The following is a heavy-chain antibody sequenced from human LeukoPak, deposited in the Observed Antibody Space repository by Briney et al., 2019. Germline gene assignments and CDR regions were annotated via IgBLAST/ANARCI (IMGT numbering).Heavy chain of an antibody. CDR2: ISYSGTI. CDR1: GFTFSDYY. V-gene: IGHV3-11*04. D-gene: IGHD6-13*01. J-gene: IGHJ4*02. Sequence: GGSLRLSCAASGFTFSDYYMGWIRQAPGKGLEWVSYISYSGTIYYADSVQGRFTISRDNAKNSLYLQMYSLRVEDTAVYYCAKDILAAGLLFDYWGQGTLVTVSS. CDR3: AKDILAAGLLFDY.